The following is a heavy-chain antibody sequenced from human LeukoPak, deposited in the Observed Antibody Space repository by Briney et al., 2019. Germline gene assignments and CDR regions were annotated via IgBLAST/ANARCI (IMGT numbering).Heavy chain of an antibody. CDR1: GFTFSSYD. V-gene: IGHV3-23*01. CDR3: AKDLRGSYSVFDY. CDR2: ISGSGANT. D-gene: IGHD1-26*01. Sequence: GGSLRLSCAASGFTFSSYDMSWGRQAPGKGLNWVSSISGSGANTHYADSVKGRFTISRDNSKNTLNLQMNSLRVEDTAVYYCAKDLRGSYSVFDYWGQGTLVTVSS. J-gene: IGHJ4*02.